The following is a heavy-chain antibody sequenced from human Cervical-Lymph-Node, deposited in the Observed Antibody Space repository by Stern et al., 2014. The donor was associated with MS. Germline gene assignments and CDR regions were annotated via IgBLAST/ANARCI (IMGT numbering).Heavy chain of an antibody. J-gene: IGHJ4*02. CDR3: AARSGV. D-gene: IGHD2-8*01. CDR2: VYHSGSS. Sequence: MQLVESGPGLVRPSQTLSLNCTVSGVAINSDGFYWSWIRQHPGKGLEWIGYVYHSGSSHYNLSLKSRVTISVDTSKNQFSLRMTSMTASDTAVYYCAARSGVWGQGTLVTVST. CDR1: GVAINSDGFY. V-gene: IGHV4-31*03.